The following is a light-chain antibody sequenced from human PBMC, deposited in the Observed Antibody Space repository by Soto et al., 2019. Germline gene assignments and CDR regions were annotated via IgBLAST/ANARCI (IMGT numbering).Light chain of an antibody. J-gene: IGKJ4*01. V-gene: IGKV3-20*01. Sequence: EIVLTQSPGTLSLSPGERATLSCRASQSVGTYLAWYQQKPGQAPRLLIYAASSRATGIPDRFSGSGSGTDLTLTISRLEPEDLAVYYCQQYVSIPLTFGGGTKVEIK. CDR2: AAS. CDR3: QQYVSIPLT. CDR1: QSVGTY.